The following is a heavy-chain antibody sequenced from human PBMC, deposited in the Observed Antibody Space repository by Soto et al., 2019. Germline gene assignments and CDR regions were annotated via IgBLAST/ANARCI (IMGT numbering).Heavy chain of an antibody. CDR1: GGSFSGYY. D-gene: IGHD3-3*01. V-gene: IGHV4-34*01. J-gene: IGHJ5*02. CDR2: IDHSGYT. CDR3: ARVRDWFDP. Sequence: SETLSLTCAVYGGSFSGYYWNWIRQPPGKGLEWIGEIDHSGYTNYNPSLKSRVTISVDTSKSQFSLRLTSVTAADTAVYYCARVRDWFDPWGQGTLVTVSS.